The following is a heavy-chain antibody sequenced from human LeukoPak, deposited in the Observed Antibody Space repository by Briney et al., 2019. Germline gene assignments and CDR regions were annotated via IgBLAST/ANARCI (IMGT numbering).Heavy chain of an antibody. Sequence: PGGSLRLSCAASGFTFSSYGMHWVRQAPGKGLEGVAFIRYDGSNKYYADSVKGRFTISRDNSKTTLYLQMNSLRAEDTAVYYCAKKMGTGNFYFDYWGQGTLVTVSS. V-gene: IGHV3-30*02. CDR1: GFTFSSYG. CDR3: AKKMGTGNFYFDY. D-gene: IGHD3-10*01. CDR2: IRYDGSNK. J-gene: IGHJ4*02.